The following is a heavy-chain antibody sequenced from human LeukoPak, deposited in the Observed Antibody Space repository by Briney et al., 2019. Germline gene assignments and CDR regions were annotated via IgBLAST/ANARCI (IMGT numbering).Heavy chain of an antibody. CDR2: IYYSGST. Sequence: PSETLSLTCTVSGASFSSSTYYWGWIRQPPGKGLEWIGSIYYSGSTYYNPSFKSRVTMSADTSKNQFSLKLSSVTAADTAVYYCARHAGGISATGTRPFDYWGQGTLVTVSS. CDR3: ARHAGGISATGTRPFDY. CDR1: GASFSSSTYY. V-gene: IGHV4-39*01. J-gene: IGHJ4*02. D-gene: IGHD6-13*01.